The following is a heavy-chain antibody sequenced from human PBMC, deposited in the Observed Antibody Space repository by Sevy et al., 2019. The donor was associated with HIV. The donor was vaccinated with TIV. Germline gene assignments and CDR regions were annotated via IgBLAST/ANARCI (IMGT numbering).Heavy chain of an antibody. V-gene: IGHV3-7*01. CDR3: TTSFGVIAGDDFDY. CDR2: INQDGGAK. Sequence: GGSLRLSCAASGFTLSTTWMTWVRQAPGKGLEWVANINQDGGAKYYVDSVKGRFTISRDNTKNSRYLQMRSLRVEDTAVYYCTTSFGVIAGDDFDYWGQGTLVTVSS. D-gene: IGHD3-3*01. J-gene: IGHJ4*01. CDR1: GFTLSTTW.